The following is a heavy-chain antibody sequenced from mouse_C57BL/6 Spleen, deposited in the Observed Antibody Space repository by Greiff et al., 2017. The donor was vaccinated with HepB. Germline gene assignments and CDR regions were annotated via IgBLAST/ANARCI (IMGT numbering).Heavy chain of an antibody. Sequence: VQLKESGPELVKPGASVKISCKASGNSFTGYYMNWVKQSPEKSLEWIGEINPSTGGTTYNQKFKAKATLTVDKSSSTAYMQLKSLTSEDSAVYYCASGADYGSSYYFDYWGQGTTPTVSS. J-gene: IGHJ2*01. V-gene: IGHV1-42*01. CDR3: ASGADYGSSYYFDY. D-gene: IGHD1-1*01. CDR1: GNSFTGYY. CDR2: INPSTGGT.